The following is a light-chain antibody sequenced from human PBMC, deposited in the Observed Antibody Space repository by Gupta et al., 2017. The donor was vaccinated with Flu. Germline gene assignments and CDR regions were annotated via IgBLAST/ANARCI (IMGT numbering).Light chain of an antibody. CDR1: QSVLYSSNNKNH. Sequence: DIVMTQSPDSLAVSLGERATINCKSSQSVLYSSNNKNHLAWYQQKPGQPPKLLIYWASTRESGVPDRFSGSGSGTDFTLTISSLQAEDVAVYYCQQEYTAPITFGQGTRLEIK. CDR3: QQEYTAPIT. J-gene: IGKJ5*01. CDR2: WAS. V-gene: IGKV4-1*01.